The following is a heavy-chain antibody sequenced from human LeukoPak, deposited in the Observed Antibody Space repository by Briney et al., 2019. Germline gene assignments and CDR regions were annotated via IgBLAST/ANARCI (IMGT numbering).Heavy chain of an antibody. CDR2: IKRDGDQK. J-gene: IGHJ1*01. CDR1: GFNLGDYW. D-gene: IGHD3-9*01. CDR3: ARACNKSVCPYYFES. V-gene: IGHV3-7*03. Sequence: QSGGSLRLSCAASGFNLGDYWMSWVRQPPGKGVEWVANIKRDGDQKHHPHSLQGQFTISRHNTNNSLDLQMNSLRAEDTALYYCARACNKSVCPYYFESWGQGTLVTVSS.